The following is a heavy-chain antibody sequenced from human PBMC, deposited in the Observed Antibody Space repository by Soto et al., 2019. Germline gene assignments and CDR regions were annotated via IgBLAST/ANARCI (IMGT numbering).Heavy chain of an antibody. V-gene: IGHV4-34*01. CDR3: ARSSRVDS. J-gene: IGHJ5*02. D-gene: IGHD5-12*01. Sequence: SRVTISVDTSKNQFSLKLSSVTAADTAVYYCARSSRVDSWGQGTLVTVSS.